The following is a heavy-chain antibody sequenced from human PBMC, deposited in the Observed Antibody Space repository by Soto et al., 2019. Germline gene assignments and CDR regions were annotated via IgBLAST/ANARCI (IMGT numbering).Heavy chain of an antibody. Sequence: PGGSLRLSCTASGFSLGSSWMSWVRHAPGKGLEWLATIKTDASEKKYVDSVRGRFTVSRDNAKNSLYLQMDSLRVEDTAVYYCAXDSGYGSGSSMNHYLDYWGHGTLVTVSS. D-gene: IGHD3-10*01. CDR1: GFSLGSSW. V-gene: IGHV3-7*01. CDR2: IKTDASEK. CDR3: AXDSGYGSGSSMNHYLDY. J-gene: IGHJ4*01.